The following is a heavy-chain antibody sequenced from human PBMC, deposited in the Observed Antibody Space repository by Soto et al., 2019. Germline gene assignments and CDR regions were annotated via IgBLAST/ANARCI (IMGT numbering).Heavy chain of an antibody. Sequence: PGGSLRLSCAASGFTFSSYWMNWVRQAPGKGLEWVANIKQGGSEKYYVDSVKGRFTISRDNAKNSLFLQMNSLRAEDTAVYYCARDHGYSSTSQYYFYGMDVWGQGTTVTVSS. CDR3: ARDHGYSSTSQYYFYGMDV. CDR2: IKQGGSEK. CDR1: GFTFSSYW. J-gene: IGHJ6*02. D-gene: IGHD6-13*01. V-gene: IGHV3-7*03.